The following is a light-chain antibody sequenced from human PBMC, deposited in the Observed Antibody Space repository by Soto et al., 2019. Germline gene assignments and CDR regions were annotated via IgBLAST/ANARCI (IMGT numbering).Light chain of an antibody. CDR1: QSVSNNY. Sequence: EIVLTQSPGTLHLSTGERATLSCSASQSVSNNYLAWYQQKPVQAPRLLIYGASNRATGIPDRFSGSGSGTDFAMTLSRLKPEDFAVYYCQQYGRSGTSGQGTKVEIK. CDR2: GAS. V-gene: IGKV3-20*01. CDR3: QQYGRSGT. J-gene: IGKJ1*01.